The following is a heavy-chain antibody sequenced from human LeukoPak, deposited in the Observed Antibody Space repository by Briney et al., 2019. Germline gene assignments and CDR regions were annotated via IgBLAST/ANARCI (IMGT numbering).Heavy chain of an antibody. J-gene: IGHJ4*02. CDR3: ARDKPDYGNYYFDY. V-gene: IGHV3-30-3*01. CDR1: GFTFSSYT. D-gene: IGHD4-17*01. Sequence: GGSLRLSCAASGFTFSSYTMHWVRQAPGKGLEWVAVISYDGSSKYYGDSVKGRFTIYRDNSKNTLYLQMNSLRTEDTAVYYCARDKPDYGNYYFDYWGQGTLVTVSS. CDR2: ISYDGSSK.